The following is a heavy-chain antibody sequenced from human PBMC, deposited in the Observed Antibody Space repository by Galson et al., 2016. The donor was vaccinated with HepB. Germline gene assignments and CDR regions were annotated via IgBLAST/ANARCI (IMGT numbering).Heavy chain of an antibody. D-gene: IGHD6-19*01. CDR2: ISASGAGT. CDR3: AKDSPYSSGWSTY. Sequence: SLRLSCAASGFTFSSDAMSWVRQAPEKGLEWVSGISASGAGTYYADSVKGRFTISRDNSKNTVYLQMNSLRAEDTALYYCAKDSPYSSGWSTYWGQGTLVTVSS. J-gene: IGHJ4*02. CDR1: GFTFSSDA. V-gene: IGHV3-23*01.